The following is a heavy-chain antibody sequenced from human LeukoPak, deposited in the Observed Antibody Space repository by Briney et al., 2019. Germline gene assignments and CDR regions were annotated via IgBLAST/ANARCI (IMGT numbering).Heavy chain of an antibody. CDR1: GFTFSSYS. Sequence: PGGSLRLPCAASGFTFSSYSMNWVRQAPGKGLEWVSSISSSSDYRDYADSVKGRFTISRDNAKNSLYLQMNSLRVEDTAVYYCASRSEFDYWGQGTLVTVSS. CDR2: ISSSSDYR. D-gene: IGHD3-16*02. CDR3: ASRSEFDY. V-gene: IGHV3-21*01. J-gene: IGHJ4*02.